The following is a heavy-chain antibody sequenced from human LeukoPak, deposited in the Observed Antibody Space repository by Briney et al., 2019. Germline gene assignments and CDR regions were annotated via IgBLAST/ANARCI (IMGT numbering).Heavy chain of an antibody. V-gene: IGHV4-38-2*01. D-gene: IGHD4/OR15-4a*01. J-gene: IGHJ6*03. CDR2: IYHSGST. Sequence: SETLSLTCAVSGYSISSGYYWGWIRQPPGKGLEWIGSIYHSGSTYYNPSLKSRVTISVDTSKNQFSLKLSSVTAADPAVYSFASQLTANYYYYYPDVWGKGTTVTVSS. CDR1: GYSISSGYY. CDR3: ASQLTANYYYYYPDV.